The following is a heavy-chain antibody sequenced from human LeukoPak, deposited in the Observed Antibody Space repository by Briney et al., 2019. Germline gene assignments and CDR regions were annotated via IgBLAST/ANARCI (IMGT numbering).Heavy chain of an antibody. CDR3: ARDNDAFDI. V-gene: IGHV4-59*01. CDR1: GGSISSYY. Sequence: SETLSLTCTVSGGSISSYYWSWIRQPPGKGLEWIGYIYYSGSTNYNPSLKSRVTISVDTPKNQFSLKLSSVTAADTAVYYCARDNDAFDIWGQGTMVTVSS. CDR2: IYYSGST. J-gene: IGHJ3*02.